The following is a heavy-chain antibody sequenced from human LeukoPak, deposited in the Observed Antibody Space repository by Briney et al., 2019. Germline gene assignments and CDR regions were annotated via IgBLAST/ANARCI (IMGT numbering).Heavy chain of an antibody. CDR2: IYYSGST. V-gene: IGHV4-30-4*01. CDR1: GGSISSGDYY. CDR3: ARQLELRTELYFDY. J-gene: IGHJ4*02. Sequence: PSETLSLTCTVSGGSISSGDYYWSWIRQPPGKGLEWIGYIYYSGSTYYNPSLKSRVTISVDTSKNQFSLKLSSVTAADTAVYYCARQLELRTELYFDYWGQGTLVTVSS. D-gene: IGHD1-7*01.